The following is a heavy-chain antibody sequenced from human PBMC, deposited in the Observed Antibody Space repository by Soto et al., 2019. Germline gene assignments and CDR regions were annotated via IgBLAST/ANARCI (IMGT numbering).Heavy chain of an antibody. CDR2: IYYSGST. Sequence: QVQLQESGPGPVKLSQTLFLTCTVSGGSISSVDYYWSWIRQHPGKGLEWIGYIYYSGSTYYNPSLKSRVTISVDTSKNRFSLKLSSVTAADTAVYYCAKDSLLSSRRMDVWGQGTTVTVSS. D-gene: IGHD1-26*01. CDR1: GGSISSVDYY. CDR3: AKDSLLSSRRMDV. J-gene: IGHJ6*02. V-gene: IGHV4-31*03.